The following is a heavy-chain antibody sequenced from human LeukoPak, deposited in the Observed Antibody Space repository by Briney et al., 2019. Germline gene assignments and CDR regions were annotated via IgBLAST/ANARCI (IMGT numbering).Heavy chain of an antibody. V-gene: IGHV4-34*01. Sequence: SETLSLTCTVSGGSISSYYWSWIRQPPGKGLEWIGEINHSGSTNYNPSLKSRVTISVDTSKNQFSLKLSSVTAADTAVYYCARVNSSGWSKPHYYMDVWGKGTTVTVSS. CDR3: ARVNSSGWSKPHYYMDV. CDR2: INHSGST. D-gene: IGHD6-19*01. CDR1: GGSISSYY. J-gene: IGHJ6*03.